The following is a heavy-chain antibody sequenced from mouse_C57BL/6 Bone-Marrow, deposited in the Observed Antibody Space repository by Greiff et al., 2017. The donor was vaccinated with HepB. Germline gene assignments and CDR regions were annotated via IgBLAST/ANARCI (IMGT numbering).Heavy chain of an antibody. Sequence: VQLQQSGPELVKPGASVKISCKASGYAFSSSWMNWVKQRPGKGLEWIGRIYPGDGDTNYNGKFKGKATLTADKSSSTAYMQLSSLTSEDSAVYFCARRGSSDWGYYFDYWGKGTTLTVAS. CDR1: GYAFSSSW. CDR3: ARRGSSDWGYYFDY. CDR2: IYPGDGDT. J-gene: IGHJ2*01. D-gene: IGHD1-1*01. V-gene: IGHV1-82*01.